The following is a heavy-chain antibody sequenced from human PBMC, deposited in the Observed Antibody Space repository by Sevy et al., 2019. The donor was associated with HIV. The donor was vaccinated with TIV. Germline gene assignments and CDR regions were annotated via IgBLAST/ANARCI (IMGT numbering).Heavy chain of an antibody. V-gene: IGHV3-21*06. Sequence: GGSLRLSCATSGFHFNYHDMHWVRHAPGKGLEWVSSISSNSKYLYYADSVKGRFTVSRDNARSSLFLQLSDLRAGDTAVYYCARETGAAYYSDTSGFDYWGQGTLVTVSS. CDR3: ARETGAAYYSDTSGFDY. CDR2: ISSNSKYL. J-gene: IGHJ4*02. D-gene: IGHD3-22*01. CDR1: GFHFNYHD.